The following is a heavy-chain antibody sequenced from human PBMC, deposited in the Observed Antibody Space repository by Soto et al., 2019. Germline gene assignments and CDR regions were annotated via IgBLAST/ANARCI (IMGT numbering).Heavy chain of an antibody. J-gene: IGHJ4*02. V-gene: IGHV4-59*01. CDR1: GGSICSYY. CDR3: ARGNYGDYVLDY. D-gene: IGHD4-17*01. CDR2: IYYSGST. Sequence: SETLSLTCTVSGGSICSYYWSWIRQPPGKGLEWIGYIYYSGSTNYNPSLKSRVTISVDTSKNQFSLKLSSVTAADTAVYYCARGNYGDYVLDYWGQGTLVTVSS.